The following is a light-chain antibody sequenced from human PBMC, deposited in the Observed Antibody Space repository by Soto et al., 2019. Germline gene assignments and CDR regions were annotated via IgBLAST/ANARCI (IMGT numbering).Light chain of an antibody. CDR1: QSVSSSY. J-gene: IGKJ5*01. Sequence: EIVLTQSPGTLSLSPGERATLSCRASQSVSSSYLAWYQQKPGQAPRLLIYGASSRATGIADRFSGSGSGKDFPLTISRLEPEDFAVYYCQQYGSSPLTFGQGTRLEIK. CDR3: QQYGSSPLT. V-gene: IGKV3-20*01. CDR2: GAS.